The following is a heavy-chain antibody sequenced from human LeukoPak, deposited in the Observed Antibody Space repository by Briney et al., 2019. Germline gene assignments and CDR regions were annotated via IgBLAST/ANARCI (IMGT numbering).Heavy chain of an antibody. CDR1: GFTFSSYG. CDR2: IRYDGSNK. D-gene: IGHD3-22*01. CDR3: AKDPRHYYDSSGYYVGEYFQH. V-gene: IGHV3-30*02. Sequence: GGSLRLSCAASGFTFSSYGMHWVRQAPGKGLEWVAFIRYDGSNKYYADSVKGRFTISRDNSKNTLYLQMNSLRAEDTAVYYCAKDPRHYYDSSGYYVGEYFQHWGQGTLVTVSS. J-gene: IGHJ1*01.